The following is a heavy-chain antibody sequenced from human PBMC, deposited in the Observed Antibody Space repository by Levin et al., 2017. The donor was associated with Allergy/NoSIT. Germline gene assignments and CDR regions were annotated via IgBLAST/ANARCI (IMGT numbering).Heavy chain of an antibody. CDR1: GFTFSSYS. J-gene: IGHJ4*02. D-gene: IGHD3-10*01. CDR3: ARPTLELVLSYYGSGSYDS. CDR2: ISSSSSTI. V-gene: IGHV3-48*02. Sequence: LSLTCAASGFTFSSYSMTWVRQAPGKGLEWISYISSSSSTIYYANSVRGRFTISRDNAKNSLYLQMNSLRDEDTAVYYCARPTLELVLSYYGSGSYDSWGRGTLVTVSS.